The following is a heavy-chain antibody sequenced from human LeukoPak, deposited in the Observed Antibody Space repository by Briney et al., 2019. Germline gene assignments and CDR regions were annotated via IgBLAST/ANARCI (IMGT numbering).Heavy chain of an antibody. CDR2: IYHSGST. D-gene: IGHD3-3*01. CDR1: GGSISSYY. Sequence: SETLSLTCTVSGGSISSYYWSWIRQPPGKGLEWIGSIYHSGSTYYNPSLKSRVTISVDASKNQFSLKLSSVTAADTAVYYCARGAWSGYYSLDYWGQGTLVTVSS. V-gene: IGHV4-59*08. J-gene: IGHJ4*02. CDR3: ARGAWSGYYSLDY.